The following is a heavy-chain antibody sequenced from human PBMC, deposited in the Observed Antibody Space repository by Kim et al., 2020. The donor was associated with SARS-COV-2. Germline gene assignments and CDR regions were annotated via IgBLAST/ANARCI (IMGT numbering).Heavy chain of an antibody. J-gene: IGHJ4*02. Sequence: NPSLKRRVTISVDTSKNQFSLKLSSVTAADTAVYYCARGGDSSGSNPLDYWGQGTLVTVSS. D-gene: IGHD3-22*01. CDR3: ARGGDSSGSNPLDY. V-gene: IGHV4-34*01.